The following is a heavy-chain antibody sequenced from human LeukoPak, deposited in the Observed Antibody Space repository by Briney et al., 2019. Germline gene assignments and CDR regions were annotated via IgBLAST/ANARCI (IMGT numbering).Heavy chain of an antibody. J-gene: IGHJ4*02. CDR1: GFMFRAYG. Sequence: GRSLRLSCAASGFMFRAYGMHWVRQAPGKGLEWLAVTSFDGGNTYYAASVKGRFTISRDNSNNTLDLQMNSLRAEDTAVYYCARERRGSYYKNWGQGTLVTVSS. CDR2: TSFDGGNT. CDR3: ARERRGSYYKN. D-gene: IGHD1-26*01. V-gene: IGHV3-30*03.